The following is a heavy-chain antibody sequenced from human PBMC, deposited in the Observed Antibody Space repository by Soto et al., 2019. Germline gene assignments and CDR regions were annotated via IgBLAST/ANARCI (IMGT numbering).Heavy chain of an antibody. J-gene: IGHJ4*02. Sequence: QVQLVQSGAEVKKPGASVKVSCKASGYTFNNSGISWVRQAPGRGLEWMGWISAKNGNTNYAQKFQGRVTMTTDIATRTAYMDLRSLRSDDTAVYFCARDLGDIVVVSAATEFDHWGQGTLVTVSS. D-gene: IGHD2-2*01. CDR1: GYTFNNSG. V-gene: IGHV1-18*04. CDR3: ARDLGDIVVVSAATEFDH. CDR2: ISAKNGNT.